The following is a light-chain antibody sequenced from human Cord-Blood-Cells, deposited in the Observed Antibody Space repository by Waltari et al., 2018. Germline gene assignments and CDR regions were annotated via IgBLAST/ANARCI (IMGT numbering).Light chain of an antibody. Sequence: DIQLTQSPTTLSLYPGERATLSCRASQSVSSYLAWYQQKPGQAPRLLIYDASNRATGIPARFSGSGSGTDFTLTISSLEPEDFAVYYCQQRSNWPPWTFGQGTKVEIK. CDR3: QQRSNWPPWT. CDR2: DAS. J-gene: IGKJ1*01. V-gene: IGKV3-11*01. CDR1: QSVSSY.